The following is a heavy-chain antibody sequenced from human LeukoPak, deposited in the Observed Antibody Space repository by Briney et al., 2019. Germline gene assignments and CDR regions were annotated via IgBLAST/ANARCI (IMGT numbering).Heavy chain of an antibody. CDR3: ATLYYYDSSGYTPRAY. CDR2: VHLDGRT. D-gene: IGHD3-22*01. J-gene: IGHJ4*02. V-gene: IGHV4-4*02. Sequence: SETLSLTCDVSGGSVTSTNWWTWVRQPPGKGLEWIGEVHLDGRTNYNPSLKSRLIMSVDLPENHISLKLTSVTAADTAVYYCATLYYYDSSGYTPRAYWGQGTLVTVSS. CDR1: GGSVTSTNW.